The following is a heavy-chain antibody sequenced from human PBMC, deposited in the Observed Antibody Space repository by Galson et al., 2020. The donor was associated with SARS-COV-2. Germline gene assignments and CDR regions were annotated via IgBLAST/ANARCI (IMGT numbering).Heavy chain of an antibody. CDR3: ARDRVGLYGSGVEMDV. CDR2: IYHSGST. CDR1: GGSISSGGYS. D-gene: IGHD3-10*01. J-gene: IGHJ6*04. V-gene: IGHV4-30-2*01. Sequence: SETLSLTCAVSGGSISSGGYSWSWIRQPPGKGLEWIGYIYHSGSTYYNPSLKSRVTISVDRSKNQFSLKLSSVTAADTAVYYCARDRVGLYGSGVEMDVWGKGTTVTISS.